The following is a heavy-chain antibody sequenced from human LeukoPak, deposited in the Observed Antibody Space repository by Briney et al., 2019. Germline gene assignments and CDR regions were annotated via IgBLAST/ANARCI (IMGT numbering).Heavy chain of an antibody. CDR2: IYSDGST. Sequence: GSSLRLSCVASGFAFSRYGMHWVRQAPGKGLEWVSVIYSDGSTYYADSVKGRFTISRDNSKNTLDLQMTGLRAEDTAVYYCARERGRGRDSPWFDYWGQGTLVTVSS. V-gene: IGHV3-53*01. J-gene: IGHJ4*02. CDR3: ARERGRGRDSPWFDY. CDR1: GFAFSRYG. D-gene: IGHD1-26*01.